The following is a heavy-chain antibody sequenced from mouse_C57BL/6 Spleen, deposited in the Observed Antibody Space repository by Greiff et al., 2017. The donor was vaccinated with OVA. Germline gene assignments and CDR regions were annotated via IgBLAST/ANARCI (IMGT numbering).Heavy chain of an antibody. CDR3: ARGATVVAYPYYYAMDY. D-gene: IGHD1-1*01. CDR2: IHPNSGST. V-gene: IGHV1-64*01. CDR1: GYTFTSYW. Sequence: QVQLQQPGAELVKPGASVKLSCKASGYTFTSYWMHWVKQRPGQGLEWIGMIHPNSGSTNYNEKFKSKATLTVDKSSSTAYMQLSSLTSEDSAVYYCARGATVVAYPYYYAMDYWGQGTSVTVSS. J-gene: IGHJ4*01.